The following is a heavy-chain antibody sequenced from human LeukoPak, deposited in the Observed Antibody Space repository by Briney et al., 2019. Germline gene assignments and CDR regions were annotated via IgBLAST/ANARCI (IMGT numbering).Heavy chain of an antibody. CDR1: DGSISSSSSY. J-gene: IGHJ4*02. D-gene: IGHD3-10*01. V-gene: IGHV4-61*05. CDR2: IYYSGST. CDR3: ARSAPYYYGSGRAFDY. Sequence: PSETLSLTCTVSDGSISSSSSYWGWIRQSPGKGLEWIGYIYYSGSTNYNPSLKSRVTISVDTSKNQFSLKLSSVTAADTAVYYCARSAPYYYGSGRAFDYWGQGTLVTVSS.